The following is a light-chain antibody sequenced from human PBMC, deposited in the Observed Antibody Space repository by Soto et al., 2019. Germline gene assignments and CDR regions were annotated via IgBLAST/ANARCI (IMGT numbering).Light chain of an antibody. CDR1: QSISTY. J-gene: IGKJ1*01. Sequence: DIQMTQSPSPLSASVGDRVTITCRASQSISTYLNWYQQKPGKAPKLLIYGASSLQSGVPSGFSGTGSGTDFTLTISSLQPEDFATYYCQQSYSTSWTFGQGTKVELK. CDR2: GAS. CDR3: QQSYSTSWT. V-gene: IGKV1-39*01.